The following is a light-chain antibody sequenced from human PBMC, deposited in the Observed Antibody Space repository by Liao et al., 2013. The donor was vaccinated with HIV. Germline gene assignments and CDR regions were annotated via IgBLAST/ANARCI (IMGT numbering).Light chain of an antibody. CDR2: YDS. CDR3: QVWDSSSDHLYV. Sequence: SYELTQPPSVSVAPGKTASITCGSNNIGSKSVHWYQQKPGQAPVLAIHYDSDRPSGIPERFSGSNSGNTATLTISRVEAGDEADYYCQVWDSSSDHLYVFGTGTKVTVL. V-gene: IGLV3-21*01. CDR1: NIGSKS. J-gene: IGLJ1*01.